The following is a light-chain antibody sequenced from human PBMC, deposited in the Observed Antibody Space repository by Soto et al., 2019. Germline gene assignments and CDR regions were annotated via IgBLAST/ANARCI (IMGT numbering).Light chain of an antibody. CDR2: EVS. Sequence: QSALTQPASVSGSPGQSITISCTGPSSDVGSYNLVSWYQQHPGKAPKLMIYEVSKRPSGVSNRFSGSKSGNTASLTISGLQAEDEADYYCCSYAGSYVFGTGTKLTVL. CDR1: SSDVGSYNL. CDR3: CSYAGSYV. J-gene: IGLJ1*01. V-gene: IGLV2-23*02.